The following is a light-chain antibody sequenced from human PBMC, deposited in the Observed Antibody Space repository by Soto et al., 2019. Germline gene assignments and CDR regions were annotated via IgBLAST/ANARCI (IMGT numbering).Light chain of an antibody. V-gene: IGKV3-20*01. CDR2: GSS. J-gene: IGKJ2*01. CDR3: QQYGSSPYT. Sequence: EIVLTQSPGTLSLSPGERATLSCRASQSVSSSYVAWYQQKPRQAPRLLIYGSSSRATGIPDRFSGSGSGTYFPLTISRLEPEDVAVYYCQQYGSSPYTFGQGTKLEIK. CDR1: QSVSSSY.